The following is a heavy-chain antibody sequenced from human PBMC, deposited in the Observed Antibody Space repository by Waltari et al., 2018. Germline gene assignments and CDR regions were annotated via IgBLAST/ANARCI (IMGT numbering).Heavy chain of an antibody. CDR1: GGSISSGGYY. D-gene: IGHD7-27*01. CDR3: ARETRIVGTGGFDY. J-gene: IGHJ4*02. V-gene: IGHV4-31*03. CDR2: IYYRWRP. Sequence: QVQLQESGPGLVKPSQTLSLTCTVSGGSISSGGYYWRWIRQHPGKGLEWIGYIYYRWRPYSYPSLKSRVTISVDTAQNPFSLKLSSVTAADTALYYCARETRIVGTGGFDYWGQGTLVTVSS.